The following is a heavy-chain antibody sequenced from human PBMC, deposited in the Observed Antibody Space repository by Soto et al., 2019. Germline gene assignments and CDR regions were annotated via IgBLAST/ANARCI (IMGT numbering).Heavy chain of an antibody. CDR2: INPFDGSR. V-gene: IGHV1-46*03. D-gene: IGHD3-10*01. Sequence: GASVKVSCKASGYIFTSYYIHWVRQAPGQGLEWMGWINPFDGSRMFAQSFQGRVTMTRDTSTSTVYMEVSSLRSEDTAVYYCSRVDPGETSPFDHWGQGTLVTVSS. CDR1: GYIFTSYY. J-gene: IGHJ4*02. CDR3: SRVDPGETSPFDH.